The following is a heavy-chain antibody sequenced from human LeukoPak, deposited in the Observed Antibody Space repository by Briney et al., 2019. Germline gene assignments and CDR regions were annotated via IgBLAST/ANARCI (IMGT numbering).Heavy chain of an antibody. D-gene: IGHD3-16*01. CDR1: GFTFSSFK. CDR2: ISPSSTYI. Sequence: GGSLILSCAASGFTFSSFKMTWVRQAPGKGLEWVASISPSSTYIYYGDSLKGRVTVSRDNAKSLLFLHMSSLRPDDTAVYYCARDFTGGEYFDSWGQGALVSVSS. J-gene: IGHJ4*02. CDR3: ARDFTGGEYFDS. V-gene: IGHV3-21*06.